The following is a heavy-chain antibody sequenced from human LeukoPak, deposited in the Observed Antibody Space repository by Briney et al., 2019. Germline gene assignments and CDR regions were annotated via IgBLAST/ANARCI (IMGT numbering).Heavy chain of an antibody. Sequence: GGSLRLSCAASEFTFNKYAMSWVRQAPGKGLEWVSAISGSGGSTYYADSVKGRFTISRDNSKNTLYLQMNSLRAEDTAVYYCAKVLSYYYDSSGHYGMDVWGQGTTVTVSS. V-gene: IGHV3-23*01. CDR2: ISGSGGST. CDR3: AKVLSYYYDSSGHYGMDV. J-gene: IGHJ6*02. D-gene: IGHD3-22*01. CDR1: EFTFNKYA.